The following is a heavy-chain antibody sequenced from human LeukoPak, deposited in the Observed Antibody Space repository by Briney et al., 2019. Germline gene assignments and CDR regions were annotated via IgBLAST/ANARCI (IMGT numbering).Heavy chain of an antibody. Sequence: GGSLRLSCAASGFTFSSFAMSWVRQAPGKGLEWVSAVTGSGGSTYYADSVKGRFTISRDNSKNTLYLQMNSLRAEDTAVYYCASRTTVPRDAFDIWGQGTMVTVSS. CDR3: ASRTTVPRDAFDI. D-gene: IGHD4-17*01. J-gene: IGHJ3*02. CDR2: VTGSGGST. CDR1: GFTFSSFA. V-gene: IGHV3-23*01.